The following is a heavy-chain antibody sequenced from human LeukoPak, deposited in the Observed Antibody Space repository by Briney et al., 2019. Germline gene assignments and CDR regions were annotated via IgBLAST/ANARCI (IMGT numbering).Heavy chain of an antibody. CDR3: ATNTYYYGSGSYYKGYYYYVDV. J-gene: IGHJ6*03. D-gene: IGHD3-10*01. Sequence: ASVKVSCKASGYTFTSYGISWVRQAPGQGLEWMGWISAYNGNTNYAQKLQGRVTMTTDTSTSTAYMELRSLRSDDTAVYYCATNTYYYGSGSYYKGYYYYVDVWGKGTTVTISS. CDR1: GYTFTSYG. V-gene: IGHV1-18*01. CDR2: ISAYNGNT.